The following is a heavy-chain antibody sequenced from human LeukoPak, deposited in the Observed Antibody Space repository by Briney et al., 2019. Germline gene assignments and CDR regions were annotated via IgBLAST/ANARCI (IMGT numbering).Heavy chain of an antibody. CDR3: ARDQTFGYSGYRGGDHKTSGY. J-gene: IGHJ4*02. D-gene: IGHD5-12*01. CDR2: INPNSGGR. Sequence: ASVKVSCKASGYTFTCYYMHWVRQAPGQGLEWMGWINPNSGGRNYAQKFQGRVTMTRDTSISTAYMELSRLRSDDTAVYYCARDQTFGYSGYRGGDHKTSGYWGQGTLVTVSS. CDR1: GYTFTCYY. V-gene: IGHV1-2*02.